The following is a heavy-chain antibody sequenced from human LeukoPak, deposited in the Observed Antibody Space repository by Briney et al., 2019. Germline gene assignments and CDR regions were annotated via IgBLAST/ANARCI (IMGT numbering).Heavy chain of an antibody. J-gene: IGHJ6*02. CDR1: GYTFTSYA. Sequence: ASVKVSCKASGYTFTSYAMHWVRQAPGQRLEWMGWINAGNGNTKYSQKFQGRVTITRDTSASTAYMELSSLRSEDTAVYYCARVLRGQWRGAMDVWGQGTTVTVSS. CDR2: INAGNGNT. D-gene: IGHD6-19*01. CDR3: ARVLRGQWRGAMDV. V-gene: IGHV1-3*01.